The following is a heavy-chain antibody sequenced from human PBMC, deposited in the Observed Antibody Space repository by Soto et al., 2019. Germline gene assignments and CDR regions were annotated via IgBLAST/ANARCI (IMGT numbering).Heavy chain of an antibody. J-gene: IGHJ6*03. D-gene: IGHD3-10*01. CDR3: ARGVRGKGYYYYSYSMDV. CDR1: GYTFTSYG. CDR2: ISAYNGST. Sequence: GASVKVSCKASGYTFTSYGISWVRQAPGQGLEWMGWISAYNGSTNYAQKLQGRVTMTRDTSTSTAYMELRRLRSDDTAVYYCARGVRGKGYYYYSYSMDVWGKGTTVTVSS. V-gene: IGHV1-18*01.